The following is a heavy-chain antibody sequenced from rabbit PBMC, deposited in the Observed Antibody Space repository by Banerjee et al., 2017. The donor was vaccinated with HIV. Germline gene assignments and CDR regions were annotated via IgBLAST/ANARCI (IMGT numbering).Heavy chain of an antibody. CDR1: GFSFSGYY. V-gene: IGHV1S7*01. J-gene: IGHJ6*01. CDR2: IYPVFGTT. D-gene: IGHD4-1*01. Sequence: QSLEESGGDLVKPEGSLTLTCTASGFSFSGYYMSWVRQAPGKGLEWIGYIYPVFGTTYNASWVNGRFTISSHNAQNTLYLQLNSLTAADTATYFCARDPVLAGTLWGLGTLVTVS. CDR3: ARDPVLAGTL.